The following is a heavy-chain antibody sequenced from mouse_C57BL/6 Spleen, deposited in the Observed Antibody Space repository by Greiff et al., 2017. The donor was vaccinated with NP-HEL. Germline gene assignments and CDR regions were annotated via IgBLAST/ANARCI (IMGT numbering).Heavy chain of an antibody. V-gene: IGHV1-64*01. D-gene: IGHD2-4*01. CDR3: ASPLYYDYVLFAY. J-gene: IGHJ3*01. CDR2: IHPNSGST. Sequence: QVQLQQPGAELVKPGASVKLSCKASGYTFTSYWMHWVKQRPGQGLEWIGMIHPNSGSTNYNEKFKSKATLTVDKSSSTASMQLSSLTSEDSAVYYCASPLYYDYVLFAYWGQGTLVTVSA. CDR1: GYTFTSYW.